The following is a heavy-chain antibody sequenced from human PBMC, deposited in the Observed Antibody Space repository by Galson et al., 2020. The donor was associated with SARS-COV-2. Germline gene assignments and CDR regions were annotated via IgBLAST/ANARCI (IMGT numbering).Heavy chain of an antibody. Sequence: GESLKISCKGSGYSFTSYWIGWVRQMPGKGLEWMGIIYPGDSDTRYSPSFQGQVTISADKSISTAYLQWSSLKASDTAMYYCARGYYYDSSGYYYGVGNWFDPWGQGTLVTVSS. CDR2: IYPGDSDT. V-gene: IGHV5-51*01. D-gene: IGHD3-22*01. CDR1: GYSFTSYW. J-gene: IGHJ5*02. CDR3: ARGYYYDSSGYYYGVGNWFDP.